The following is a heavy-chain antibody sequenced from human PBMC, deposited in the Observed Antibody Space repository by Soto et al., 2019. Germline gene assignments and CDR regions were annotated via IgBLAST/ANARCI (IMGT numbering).Heavy chain of an antibody. V-gene: IGHV3-33*01. CDR1: GFSFSTYA. CDR2: IWFDGVKE. J-gene: IGHJ6*02. CDR3: TRATFDV. Sequence: PGGSLSLSCAVSGFSFSTYAMHWVRQAPGKGLEWLAIIWFDGVKEYYAESVRGRFTISIDNSKNTVFLQMDTVGAEDSALYYCTRATFDVWGQGTTVTVSS.